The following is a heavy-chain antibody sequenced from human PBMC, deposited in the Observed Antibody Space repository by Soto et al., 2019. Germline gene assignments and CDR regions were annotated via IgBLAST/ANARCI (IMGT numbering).Heavy chain of an antibody. CDR1: GGSFSGYY. Sequence: SETLSLTCAVYGGSFSGYYCSWIRQPPGKGLEWIGEINHSGSTNYNPSLKSRVTISVDTSKNQFSLKLSSVTAADTAVYYCARGYYYGSGSPLFYWGQGTLVTVSS. CDR2: INHSGST. J-gene: IGHJ4*02. V-gene: IGHV4-34*01. CDR3: ARGYYYGSGSPLFY. D-gene: IGHD3-10*01.